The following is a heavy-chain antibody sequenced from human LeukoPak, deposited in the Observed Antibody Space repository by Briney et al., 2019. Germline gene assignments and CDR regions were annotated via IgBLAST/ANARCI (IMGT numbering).Heavy chain of an antibody. Sequence: SVKVSCKASGGTFSSYAISWVRQAPGQGLEWMGRIIPILGIANYAQKFQGRVTITADKSTSTAYMELSSPRSEDTAVCYCASEECSGGSCDRGVDYWGQGTLVTVSS. CDR1: GGTFSSYA. J-gene: IGHJ4*02. D-gene: IGHD2-15*01. CDR2: IIPILGIA. CDR3: ASEECSGGSCDRGVDY. V-gene: IGHV1-69*04.